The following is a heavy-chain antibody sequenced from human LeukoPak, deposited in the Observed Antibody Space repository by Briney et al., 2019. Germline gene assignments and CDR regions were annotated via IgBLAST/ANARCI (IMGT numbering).Heavy chain of an antibody. CDR3: ARDVRAYSSSSSAFDI. Sequence: GGSLRLSCAASGFTFSSYEMNWVRQAPGKGLEWVSYISSSGSTIYYADSVKGRFTISRDNAKNSLYLQMNSLRDEDTAVYYCARDVRAYSSSSSAFDIWGQGTMVTVSS. V-gene: IGHV3-48*03. D-gene: IGHD6-6*01. CDR2: ISSSGSTI. CDR1: GFTFSSYE. J-gene: IGHJ3*02.